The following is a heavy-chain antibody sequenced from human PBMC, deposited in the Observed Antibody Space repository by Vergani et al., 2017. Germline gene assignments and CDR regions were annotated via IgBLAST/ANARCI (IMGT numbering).Heavy chain of an antibody. V-gene: IGHV1-18*04. D-gene: IGHD5-18*01. CDR3: ARDGGRGYNYGFDY. Sequence: QFQLVQSGAEVRKPGASVKVSCKASGYTYTSYGISWVRQAPGQGLEWMGWISAYNGDTNYAQKLQGIVTMTTDTSTTTAYMELRSLRSDDTAVYYCARDGGRGYNYGFDYWGQGTLVTVSS. CDR1: GYTYTSYG. J-gene: IGHJ4*02. CDR2: ISAYNGDT.